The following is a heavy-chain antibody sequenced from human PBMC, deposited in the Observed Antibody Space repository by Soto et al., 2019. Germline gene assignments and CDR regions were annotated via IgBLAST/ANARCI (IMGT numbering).Heavy chain of an antibody. D-gene: IGHD6-19*01. Sequence: PGGALRLSCAASGFTFSSYAVSWVRQAPGKGLEWVSAISGSGGSTYYADSVKGRFTISRDNSKNTLYLQMNSLRDEDTAAYYCARSVAGHFDYWGQGALVTVSS. CDR2: ISGSGGST. V-gene: IGHV3-23*01. J-gene: IGHJ4*02. CDR1: GFTFSSYA. CDR3: ARSVAGHFDY.